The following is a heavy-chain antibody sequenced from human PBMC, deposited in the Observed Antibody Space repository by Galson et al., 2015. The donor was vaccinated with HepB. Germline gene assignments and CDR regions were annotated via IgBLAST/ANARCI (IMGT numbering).Heavy chain of an antibody. J-gene: IGHJ4*02. CDR3: ANARNYDDSSGYYYDY. CDR2: ISSSSTI. D-gene: IGHD3-22*01. Sequence: SLRLSCAASGFTFSSYRMNWVRQAPGKGLEWVSYISSSSTIYYADSEKGRFTISRDNAKNSLYLQMNSLRARDTAVYYCANARNYDDSSGYYYDYWGQGTLVTVSS. CDR1: GFTFSSYR. V-gene: IGHV3-48*04.